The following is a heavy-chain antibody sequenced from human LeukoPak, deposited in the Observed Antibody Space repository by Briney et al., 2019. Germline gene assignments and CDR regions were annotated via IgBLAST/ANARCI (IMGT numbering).Heavy chain of an antibody. CDR1: GGSFSGYY. CDR3: AVTLAAAGTFTDNWFDP. CDR2: INHSGST. V-gene: IGHV4-34*01. J-gene: IGHJ5*02. Sequence: SETLSLTCAVYGGSFSGYYWSWIRKPPGKGLEWIGEINHSGSTNYNPSLKSRVTISVDTSKNQFSLKLSSVTAADTAAYYCAVTLAAAGTFTDNWFDPWGQGTLVTVSS. D-gene: IGHD6-13*01.